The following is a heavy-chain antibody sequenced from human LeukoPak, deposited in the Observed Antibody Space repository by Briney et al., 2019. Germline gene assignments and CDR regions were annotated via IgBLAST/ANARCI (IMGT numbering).Heavy chain of an antibody. D-gene: IGHD2-21*02. J-gene: IGHJ6*02. Sequence: PGGSLRLSCAASGFTFDDYAMHWVRQAPGKGLEWVSGLSWNSGNIGYADSVKGRFTISRDNAKNSLYLQMNSLRAEDTALYYCAKDRGGDFRAYGMDVWGQGTTVIVSS. CDR3: AKDRGGDFRAYGMDV. V-gene: IGHV3-9*01. CDR1: GFTFDDYA. CDR2: LSWNSGNI.